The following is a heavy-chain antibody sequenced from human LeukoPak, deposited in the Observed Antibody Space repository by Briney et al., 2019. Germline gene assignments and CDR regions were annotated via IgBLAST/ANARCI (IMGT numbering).Heavy chain of an antibody. CDR2: TYYSSKWYN. D-gene: IGHD5-12*01. CDR3: ARATGGVDV. V-gene: IGHV6-1*01. J-gene: IGHJ6*02. CDR1: GDSVSSNSAA. Sequence: SQTLSLTCAISGDSVSSNSAAWIWIRQSPSRGLEWLGRTYYSSKWYNDYAVSAKSRITINPDTSKNQFSLQLNSVTPEDSAVYYCARATGGVDVWGQGTTVTVSS.